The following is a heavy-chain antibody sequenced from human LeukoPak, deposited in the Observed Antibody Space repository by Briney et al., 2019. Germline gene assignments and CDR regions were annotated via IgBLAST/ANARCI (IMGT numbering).Heavy chain of an antibody. CDR1: GFSLRNARMG. CDR2: IFSNDEK. V-gene: IGHV2-26*01. D-gene: IGHD5-18*01. CDR3: ARIEAMGDAFDI. J-gene: IGHJ3*02. Sequence: ESGPTLLHPTATLTLTCTVSGFSLRNARMGVSWIRQPPEKALEWLAHIFSNDEKSYSTSLKSRLTISKDTSKSQVVLTMTNMDPVDTATYYCARIEAMGDAFDIWGQGTMVTVSS.